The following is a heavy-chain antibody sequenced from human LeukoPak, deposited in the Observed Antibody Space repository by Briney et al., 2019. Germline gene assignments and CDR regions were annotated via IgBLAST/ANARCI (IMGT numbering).Heavy chain of an antibody. CDR3: AKDTLPHRYYYDSSGPYYFDY. J-gene: IGHJ4*02. D-gene: IGHD3-22*01. V-gene: IGHV3-23*01. CDR2: ISGSGGST. Sequence: GGSLRLSCAASGFTFSSYAMSWVRQAPGKGLEWVSAISGSGGSTYYADSVKGRFTISRDNSKNTLYLQMNSLRAEDTAVYYCAKDTLPHRYYYDSSGPYYFDYWGQGTLVTVSS. CDR1: GFTFSSYA.